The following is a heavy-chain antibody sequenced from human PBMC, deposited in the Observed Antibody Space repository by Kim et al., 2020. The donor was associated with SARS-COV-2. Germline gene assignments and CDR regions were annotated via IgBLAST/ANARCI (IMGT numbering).Heavy chain of an antibody. CDR3: AKDYGNSNAWYLAFDM. CDR2: IYSGGTTT. Sequence: GGSLRLSCAASGFASSSYAMSWVRQAPGKGLEWVSVIYSGGTTTVFADSVKGRFTISRDRSKNTLYLQMNSLRAEDTAVYYCAKDYGNSNAWYLAFDMWGQGTMVTVSS. D-gene: IGHD6-19*01. CDR1: GFASSSYA. J-gene: IGHJ3*02. V-gene: IGHV3-23*03.